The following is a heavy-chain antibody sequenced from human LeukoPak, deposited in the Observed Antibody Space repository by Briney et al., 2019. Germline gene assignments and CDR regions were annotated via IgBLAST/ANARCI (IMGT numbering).Heavy chain of an antibody. CDR1: GGSISSGSYY. CDR2: IYTSGST. CDR3: ARVGCSSTSCYGWFYYMDV. V-gene: IGHV4-61*02. Sequence: SQTLSLTCTVSGGSISSGSYYWSWIRQPAGKGLEWIGRIYTSGSTNYNPSLKSRVTISVDTSKNQFSLKLSSVTAADTAVYYCARVGCSSTSCYGWFYYMDVWGKGTTVTLSS. D-gene: IGHD2-2*01. J-gene: IGHJ6*03.